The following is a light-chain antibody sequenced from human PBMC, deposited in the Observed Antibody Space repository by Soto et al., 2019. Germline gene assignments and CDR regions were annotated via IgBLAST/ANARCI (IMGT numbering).Light chain of an antibody. V-gene: IGKV3-11*01. CDR3: QQRSNWRLT. J-gene: IGKJ4*01. CDR1: QSVSSS. CDR2: DAS. Sequence: IVLTQSPATLSLSPGERATLSCRARQSVSSSLAWYQQKPGQAPRLLIYDASNRATGIPARFSGSGSGTGCTLTISSLEPEDFAVSYCQQRSNWRLTFGGGTKVEIK.